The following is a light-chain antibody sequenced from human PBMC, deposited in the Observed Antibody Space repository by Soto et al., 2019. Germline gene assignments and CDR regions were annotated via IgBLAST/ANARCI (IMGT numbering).Light chain of an antibody. J-gene: IGKJ1*01. V-gene: IGKV3-15*01. CDR2: GAS. CDR1: RSVSTK. Sequence: EIVMTQSPATLSLSPGERATLSCRASRSVSTKLVWYQHKPGQPPRLLISGASARATGIPDRFSGSGSGTEFPLPTASLRSEDFAFYYCKRSDNGPRTLGKGT. CDR3: KRSDNGPRT.